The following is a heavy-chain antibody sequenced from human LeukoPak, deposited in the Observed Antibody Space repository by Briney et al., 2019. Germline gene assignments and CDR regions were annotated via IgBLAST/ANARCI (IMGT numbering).Heavy chain of an antibody. CDR1: GGSFSGYY. CDR2: INHSGST. J-gene: IGHJ4*02. D-gene: IGHD6-19*01. V-gene: IGHV4-34*01. Sequence: SETLSLTCAVYGGSFSGYYWSWIRQPPGKGLEWIGEINHSGSTNYNPSLKSRVTISVDTSKRQFSLKLNSVTAADTAVYYCARLSYSSGWAHFDYWGRGTLVTVSS. CDR3: ARLSYSSGWAHFDY.